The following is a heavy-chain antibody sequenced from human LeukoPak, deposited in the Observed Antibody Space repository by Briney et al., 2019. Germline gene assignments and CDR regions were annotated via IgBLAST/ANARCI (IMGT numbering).Heavy chain of an antibody. V-gene: IGHV3-21*01. CDR3: ASDSAGLFDY. D-gene: IGHD3/OR15-3a*01. Sequence: PGGSLRLSCAASGFTFSSYSMNWVRQAPGKGLEWVSSISSSSSYIYYADSVKDPFTISRDNAKNSLYLQMNSLRAEDTAVYYCASDSAGLFDYWGQGTLVTVSS. CDR2: ISSSSSYI. J-gene: IGHJ4*02. CDR1: GFTFSSYS.